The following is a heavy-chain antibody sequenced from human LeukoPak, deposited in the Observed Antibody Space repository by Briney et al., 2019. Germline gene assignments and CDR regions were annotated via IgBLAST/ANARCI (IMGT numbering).Heavy chain of an antibody. J-gene: IGHJ4*02. V-gene: IGHV3-11*05. D-gene: IGHD5/OR15-5a*01. CDR2: ISPDGSYT. Sequence: PGGSLRLSCAGSGFSFSDFYINWIRQSPGKGLEWLAYISPDGSYTTYGDSVKGRFVISRDNAKNSVSLQMNSRGVEDTAVYFCASDQVSGVFDYWGQGARVTVS. CDR1: GFSFSDFY. CDR3: ASDQVSGVFDY.